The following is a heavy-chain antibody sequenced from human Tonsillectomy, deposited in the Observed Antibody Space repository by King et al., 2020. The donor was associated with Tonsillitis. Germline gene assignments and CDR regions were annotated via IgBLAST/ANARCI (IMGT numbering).Heavy chain of an antibody. D-gene: IGHD3-3*01. CDR2: IYTGGTT. CDR1: GFTVSSNY. Sequence: VQLVESGGGLIQPGGSLRLSCAASGFTVSSNYMSWVRQAPGKGLEWVSVIYTGGTTHYADSVKGRFIISRDNSTNTLYLQMNSLRAEDTAVYYCARDVADFWSGYSAVWGQGTTVTVSS. V-gene: IGHV3-53*01. J-gene: IGHJ6*02. CDR3: ARDVADFWSGYSAV.